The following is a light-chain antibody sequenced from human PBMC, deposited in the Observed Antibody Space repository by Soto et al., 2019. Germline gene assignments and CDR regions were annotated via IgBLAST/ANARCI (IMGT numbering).Light chain of an antibody. J-gene: IGLJ2*01. CDR1: SSSIGSND. CDR3: AAWDDSLDGPG. CDR2: RNS. V-gene: IGLV1-44*01. Sequence: QSVLTQPPSASGTPGQRVTISCSGSSSSIGSNDVSWYQHLPGAAPKLLISRNSERPSGVSDRFSGSKSGTSASLAINGLQSEDEADYYCAAWDDSLDGPGFGGGTKVTVL.